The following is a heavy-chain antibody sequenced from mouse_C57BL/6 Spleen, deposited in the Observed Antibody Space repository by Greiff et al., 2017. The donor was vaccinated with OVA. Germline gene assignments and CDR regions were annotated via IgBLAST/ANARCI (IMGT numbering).Heavy chain of an antibody. V-gene: IGHV5-17*01. J-gene: IGHJ4*01. Sequence: EVKLVESGGGLVKPGGSLKLSCAASGFTFSDYGMHWVRQAPEKGLEWVAYISSGSSTIYYADTVKGRFTISRDNAKNTLFLQMTSLRSEDTAMYYCARGSKDAMDYWGQGTSVTVSS. D-gene: IGHD2-5*01. CDR3: ARGSKDAMDY. CDR1: GFTFSDYG. CDR2: ISSGSSTI.